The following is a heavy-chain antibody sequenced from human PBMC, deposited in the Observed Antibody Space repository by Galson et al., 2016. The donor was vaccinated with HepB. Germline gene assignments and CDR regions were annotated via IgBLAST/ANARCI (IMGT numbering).Heavy chain of an antibody. CDR2: ISSSTSTI. D-gene: IGHD5-18*01. Sequence: LRLSCAASGFTFSSYSMNWVRQAPGKGLEWISYISSSTSTIYYADSVKGRFTISRDNAKNSLYLQMNSLRDEDTAVYYCARRYSYSYFHYFDYWGQGTLVTVSS. J-gene: IGHJ4*02. V-gene: IGHV3-48*02. CDR3: ARRYSYSYFHYFDY. CDR1: GFTFSSYS.